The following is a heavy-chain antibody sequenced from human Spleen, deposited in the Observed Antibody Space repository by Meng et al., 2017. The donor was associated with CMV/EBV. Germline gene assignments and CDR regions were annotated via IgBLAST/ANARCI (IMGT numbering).Heavy chain of an antibody. Sequence: ASVKVSCKASGYSFSGYYMHWVRQAPGQGFEWMGIINPSGGSTSYAPKFQGRVTLTRDTSANTLYMELSSLRSEDTAVYYCARSSSSSWKHPLDYWGQGTLVTVSS. J-gene: IGHJ4*02. CDR3: ARSSSSSWKHPLDY. V-gene: IGHV1-46*01. CDR1: GYSFSGYY. D-gene: IGHD6-13*01. CDR2: INPSGGST.